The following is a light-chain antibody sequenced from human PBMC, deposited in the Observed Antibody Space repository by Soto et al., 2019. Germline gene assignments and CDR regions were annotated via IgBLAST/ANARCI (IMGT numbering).Light chain of an antibody. CDR2: DAC. CDR1: QTMSSW. Sequence: DIQMTQSPSTLSASVGDRVTITCRASQTMSSWLAWYQQKPGKAPKLLIYDACSLESGVASRFSGSESGTEFTHTIGSVHADDFATYYCQEYIRHSEWTFGHGTKVQIK. J-gene: IGKJ1*01. V-gene: IGKV1-5*01. CDR3: QEYIRHSEWT.